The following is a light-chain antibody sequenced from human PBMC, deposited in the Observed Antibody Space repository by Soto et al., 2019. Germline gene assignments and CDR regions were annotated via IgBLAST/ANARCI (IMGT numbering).Light chain of an antibody. CDR3: QTWATGIEV. CDR1: SGHSSYG. V-gene: IGLV4-69*01. CDR2: LNSDGSH. J-gene: IGLJ3*02. Sequence: QPVLTQSPSASASLGASVKLTCTLSSGHSSYGIAWHQQQPEKGPRYLMKLNSDGSHSKGDGIPDRFSGSSSGAERYLTISSLQSEDEADYYCQTWATGIEVFGGGTQLTVL.